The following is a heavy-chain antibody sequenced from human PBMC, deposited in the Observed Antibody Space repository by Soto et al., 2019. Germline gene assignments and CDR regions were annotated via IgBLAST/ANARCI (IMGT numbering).Heavy chain of an antibody. D-gene: IGHD3-9*01. V-gene: IGHV1-24*01. CDR2: FDPEDGET. CDR3: DTYRRGGDWLLSRPHLYHYCGMDV. Sequence: ASVKVSCKVSGYTLTELSMHWVRQAPGKGLEWMGGFDPEDGETIYAQKFQGRVTMTEDTSTDTAYMELSSLRSEDTAVYYCDTYRRGGDWLLSRPHLYHYCGMDVWGQGTTVTVSS. J-gene: IGHJ6*02. CDR1: GYTLTELS.